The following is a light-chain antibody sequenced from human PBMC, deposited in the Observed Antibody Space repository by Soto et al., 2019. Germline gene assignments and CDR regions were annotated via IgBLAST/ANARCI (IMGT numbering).Light chain of an antibody. J-gene: IGKJ5*01. CDR3: QQYKNWPL. Sequence: IIITRSPATLSVSPLEIVCLSCRTSHSVNSHVAWYQQKPGQAPRLLLYGASTRATGIPVRFSGSGFGTEFTLTISSLQSEDFAVYYCQQYKNWPLFGQGTRLEIK. CDR1: HSVNSH. V-gene: IGKV3-15*01. CDR2: GAS.